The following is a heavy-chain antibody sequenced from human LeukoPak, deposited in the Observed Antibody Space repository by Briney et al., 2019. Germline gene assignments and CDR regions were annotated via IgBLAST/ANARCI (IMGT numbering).Heavy chain of an antibody. CDR3: ARDADTAMAYFDY. J-gene: IGHJ4*02. CDR1: GFTFSSYA. V-gene: IGHV3-30-3*01. CDR2: ISYDGSNK. Sequence: PGGSLRLSCAASGFTFSSYAMHWVRQAPGKGLEWVAVISYDGSNKYYADSVKGRFTTSRDNSKNTLYLQINSLRAEDTAVYYCARDADTAMAYFDYWGQGTLVTVSS. D-gene: IGHD5-18*01.